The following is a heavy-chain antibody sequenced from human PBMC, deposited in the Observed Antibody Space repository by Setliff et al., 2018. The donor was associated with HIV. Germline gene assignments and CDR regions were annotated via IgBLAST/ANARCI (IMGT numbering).Heavy chain of an antibody. CDR3: ARPHVRYNWFDP. CDR2: FDPEDGEA. V-gene: IGHV1-24*01. J-gene: IGHJ5*02. Sequence: ASVKVSCKVSGYTLTELSSHWVRQAPGKGLEWMESFDPEDGEAIYAQKFQGRVTMTEDTSTDTAYMELSSLRSEDTAVYYCARPHVRYNWFDPWGQGTLVTVSS. CDR1: GYTLTELS.